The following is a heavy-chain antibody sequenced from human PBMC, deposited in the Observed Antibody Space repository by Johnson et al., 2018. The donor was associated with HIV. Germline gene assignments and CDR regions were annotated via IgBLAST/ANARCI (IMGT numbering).Heavy chain of an antibody. J-gene: IGHJ3*02. V-gene: IGHV3-11*04. D-gene: IGHD3-10*01. CDR3: AKGGLWFGESIDAFDI. Sequence: QVQLVESGGGLVKPGGSLRLSCAASGFTFSDDYMSWIRQAPGKGLEWVSYISRSGSTITYADSVKGRFTISRDNTKNSLYLQMNSLRAEDTAVYYCAKGGLWFGESIDAFDIWGQGTMVTVSS. CDR2: ISRSGSTI. CDR1: GFTFSDDY.